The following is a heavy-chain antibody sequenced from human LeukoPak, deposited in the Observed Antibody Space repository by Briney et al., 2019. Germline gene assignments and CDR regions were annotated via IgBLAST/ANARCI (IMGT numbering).Heavy chain of an antibody. CDR3: ARGSYYDSSGSHYWYFDL. V-gene: IGHV4-30-2*01. CDR2: IYHSGST. J-gene: IGHJ2*01. Sequence: KPSQTLSLTCAVSGGSISSGGYSWSWIRQPPGKGLEWIGYIYHSGSTYYNPSLKSRDTISVDRSKNQFSLKLSSVTAADTAVYYCARGSYYDSSGSHYWYFDLWGRGTLVTVSS. CDR1: GGSISSGGYS. D-gene: IGHD3-22*01.